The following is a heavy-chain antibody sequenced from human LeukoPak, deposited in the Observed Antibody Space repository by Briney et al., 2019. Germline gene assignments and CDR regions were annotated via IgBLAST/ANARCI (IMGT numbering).Heavy chain of an antibody. V-gene: IGHV3-74*01. Sequence: GGSLRLSCAASGFTFSNIAMTWVRQAPGKGLVWVSRINSDGSSTSYADSVKGRFTISRDNAKNTLYLQMNSLRAEDTAVYYCARDRLYYYDSSAFDIWGQGTMVTVSS. J-gene: IGHJ3*02. CDR1: GFTFSNIA. CDR2: INSDGSST. CDR3: ARDRLYYYDSSAFDI. D-gene: IGHD3-22*01.